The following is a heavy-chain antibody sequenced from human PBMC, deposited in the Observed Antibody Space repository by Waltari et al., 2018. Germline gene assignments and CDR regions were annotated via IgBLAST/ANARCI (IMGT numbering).Heavy chain of an antibody. V-gene: IGHV4-4*07. CDR2: IYTSGST. J-gene: IGHJ6*03. CDR1: GGSISSYY. CDR3: ARGVGATKGYYYYYMDV. Sequence: QVQLQESGPGLVKPSETLSLTCTVSGGSISSYYWSWIRQPAGKGLEWIGRIYTSGSTNTNPSLRSRVTMSVDTSKNQFSLKLSSVTAADTAVYYCARGVGATKGYYYYYMDVWGKGTTVTISS. D-gene: IGHD1-26*01.